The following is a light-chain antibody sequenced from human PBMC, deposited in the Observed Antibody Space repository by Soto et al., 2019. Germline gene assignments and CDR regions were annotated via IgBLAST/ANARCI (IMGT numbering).Light chain of an antibody. J-gene: IGKJ4*01. Sequence: DVQMTQSPSSLSASVGDRVTITCQASQDISNFLNWYHQAPGKAPQLLIYDVSNLQPRVASRFSWSGSGTDFTFTISTLQPEDIGTFYCQQYDKQPVTFGGGTKVEIK. CDR2: DVS. CDR3: QQYDKQPVT. V-gene: IGKV1-33*01. CDR1: QDISNF.